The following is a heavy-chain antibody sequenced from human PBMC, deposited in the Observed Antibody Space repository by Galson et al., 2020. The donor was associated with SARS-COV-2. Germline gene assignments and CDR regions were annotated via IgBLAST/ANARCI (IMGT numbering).Heavy chain of an antibody. CDR1: GYTLTEXS. Sequence: ASVTVSCKVSGYTLTEXSXHWVXQAPGKGLEWMGGFHPEXXXXIYAQKFQGRVTRTEDSSSDTAYMELSSLRSEDSAVYFCATLRVSTGTFLHYYDGMDVWGQGTTVTVSS. D-gene: IGHD1-7*01. J-gene: IGHJ6*02. CDR2: FHPEXXXX. CDR3: ATLRVSTGTFLHYYDGMDV. V-gene: IGHV1-24*01.